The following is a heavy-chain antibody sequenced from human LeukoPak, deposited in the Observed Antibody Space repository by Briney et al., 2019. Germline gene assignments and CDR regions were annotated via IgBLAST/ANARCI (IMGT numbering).Heavy chain of an antibody. CDR3: ARVAALGVTRDFDY. Sequence: ASVKVSCKASGYTFTSYAMNWVRQAPGQGLEWMGWINTNTGNPTYAQGFTGRFVFSLDTSVCTAYLQISSLKAEDTAVYYCARVAALGVTRDFDYWGQGTLVPSPQ. D-gene: IGHD3-3*01. CDR2: INTNTGNP. V-gene: IGHV7-4-1*02. CDR1: GYTFTSYA. J-gene: IGHJ4*02.